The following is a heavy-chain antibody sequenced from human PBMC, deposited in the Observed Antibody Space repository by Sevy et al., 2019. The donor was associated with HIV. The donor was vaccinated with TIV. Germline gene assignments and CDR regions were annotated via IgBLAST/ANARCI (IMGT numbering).Heavy chain of an antibody. CDR3: ARDGYYYDSSGGYYFDY. Sequence: GGSLRLSCAASGFTFISYAMHWVRQAPGKGLEWVAVISYDGSNKYYADSVKGRFTISRDNSKNTLYLQMNSLRAEDTAVYYCARDGYYYDSSGGYYFDYWGQGTLVTVSS. CDR2: ISYDGSNK. CDR1: GFTFISYA. V-gene: IGHV3-30-3*01. D-gene: IGHD3-22*01. J-gene: IGHJ4*02.